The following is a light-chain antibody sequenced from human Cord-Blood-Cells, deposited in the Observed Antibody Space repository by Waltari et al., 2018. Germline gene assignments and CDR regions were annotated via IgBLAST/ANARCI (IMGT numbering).Light chain of an antibody. CDR3: QQSYSAPLT. CDR1: QSISSY. Sequence: DIQMTQSPSSLSASVGDRVTITCRASQSISSYLNWYQQKPGKAPKLLIYAASSLQSGVPSRFSSIGSGTDFTLTISSLQPEDFATYYCQQSYSAPLTFGGGTKVEIK. CDR2: AAS. J-gene: IGKJ4*01. V-gene: IGKV1-39*01.